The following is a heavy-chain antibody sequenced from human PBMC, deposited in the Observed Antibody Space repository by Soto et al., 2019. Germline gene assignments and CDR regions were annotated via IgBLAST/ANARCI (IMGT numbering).Heavy chain of an antibody. J-gene: IGHJ6*02. V-gene: IGHV1-69*13. CDR1: GGTFSSYA. CDR2: IIPIFGTA. Sequence: SVKVSCKASGGTFSSYAISWVRQAPGQGLGWMGGIIPIFGTANYAQKFQGRVTITADESTSTAYMELSSLRSEDTAVYYCARTIAVAGTFYYYGMDVWGQGTTVTVSS. CDR3: ARTIAVAGTFYYYGMDV. D-gene: IGHD6-19*01.